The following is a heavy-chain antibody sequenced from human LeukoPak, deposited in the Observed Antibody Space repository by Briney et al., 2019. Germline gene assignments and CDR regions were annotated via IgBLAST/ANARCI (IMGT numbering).Heavy chain of an antibody. CDR1: RFTFSSYW. Sequence: GGSLRLSCAASRFTFSSYWMSWVRQAPGEGLEWVANIKQDGSEKYYVDSVKGRFTISRDNAKNSLYLQMSNLRAEDTAVYFCARGGGLDVWGQGATVTVSS. CDR3: ARGGGLDV. D-gene: IGHD3-16*01. V-gene: IGHV3-7*03. J-gene: IGHJ6*02. CDR2: IKQDGSEK.